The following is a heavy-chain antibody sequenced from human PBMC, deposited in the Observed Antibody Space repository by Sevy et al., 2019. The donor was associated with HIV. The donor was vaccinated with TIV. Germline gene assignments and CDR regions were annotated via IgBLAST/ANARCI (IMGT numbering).Heavy chain of an antibody. Sequence: GESLKISCKGSGYSFTSYWIGWVRQMPGKGLEWMGIIYPGDPDTRYSPAFQGQVTISADKSISTAYLQWSSLKASDTAMYYCARHPRKVYYYDSSGYPVDYWGQGTLVTVSS. V-gene: IGHV5-51*01. CDR1: GYSFTSYW. CDR2: IYPGDPDT. D-gene: IGHD3-22*01. CDR3: ARHPRKVYYYDSSGYPVDY. J-gene: IGHJ4*02.